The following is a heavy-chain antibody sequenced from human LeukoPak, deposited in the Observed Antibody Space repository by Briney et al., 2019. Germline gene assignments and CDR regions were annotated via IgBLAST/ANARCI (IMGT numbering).Heavy chain of an antibody. CDR3: ARATSITARWVNWFDP. CDR2: IIPIFGTA. CDR1: GGTFSSYA. Sequence: ASVKVSCKASGGTFSSYAISWVRQAPGQGLEWMGGIIPIFGTANYAQKFQGRVTITADESTSTAYMELSSLRSEDTAVYYCARATSITARWVNWFDPWGQGTLVTVSS. V-gene: IGHV1-69*13. J-gene: IGHJ5*02. D-gene: IGHD6-6*01.